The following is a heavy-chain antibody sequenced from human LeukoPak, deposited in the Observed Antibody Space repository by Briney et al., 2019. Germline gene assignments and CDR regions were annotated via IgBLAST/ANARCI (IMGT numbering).Heavy chain of an antibody. J-gene: IGHJ4*02. V-gene: IGHV4-4*02. Sequence: PSETLSLTCAVSGDSITSHNWWSWVRQSPGKGLEWIGEIYHSGTTNYSPSLKSRVTISVDKPKNQLSLELTSVTAADTAVYFCASCLFDYYYFAQWGQGTLVTVSS. CDR1: GDSITSHNW. CDR3: ASCLFDYYYFAQ. CDR2: IYHSGTT. D-gene: IGHD2/OR15-2a*01.